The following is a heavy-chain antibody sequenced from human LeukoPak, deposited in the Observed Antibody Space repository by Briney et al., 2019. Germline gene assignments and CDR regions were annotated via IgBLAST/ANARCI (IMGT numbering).Heavy chain of an antibody. CDR1: GFTFSSYD. CDR2: IGTAGDT. D-gene: IGHD6-6*01. CDR3: ARGGIAARPRAFDI. V-gene: IGHV3-13*01. Sequence: PGGSLRLSCAASGFTFSSYDMHWVRQATGKGLEWVSAIGTAGDTYYPGSVKGRFTISRENAKNSLYLQMNSLRAADTAVYYCARGGIAARPRAFDIWGQGTMVTVSS. J-gene: IGHJ3*02.